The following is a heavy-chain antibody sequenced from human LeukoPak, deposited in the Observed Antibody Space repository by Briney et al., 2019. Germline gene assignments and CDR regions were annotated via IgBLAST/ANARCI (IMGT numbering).Heavy chain of an antibody. J-gene: IGHJ4*02. V-gene: IGHV3-21*01. CDR3: ARAGGSTVSHSDY. CDR1: GFTFSSYS. CDR2: ISSSTSYI. D-gene: IGHD4-17*01. Sequence: GGSLRPSCAASGFTFSSYSMNWIRQAPGKGLEWVSSISSSTSYIYYADSVKGRFTISKDNAKNSLYLQMNSLRAEDTAVYYCARAGGSTVSHSDYWGQGTLVTVSS.